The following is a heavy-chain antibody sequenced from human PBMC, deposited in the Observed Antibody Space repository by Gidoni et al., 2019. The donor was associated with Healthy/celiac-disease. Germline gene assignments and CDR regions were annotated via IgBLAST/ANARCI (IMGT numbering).Heavy chain of an antibody. Sequence: QVQLVESGGGVVQPGRSRRLSCAASGFTFRSYGMHWVRQAPGKGLGWVAVIWYDGSNKYYADSVKGRFTISRDNSKNTLYLQMNSLRAEDTAVYYCARDLHRGGHLGYGMDVWGQGTTVTVSS. D-gene: IGHD3-16*01. CDR1: GFTFRSYG. V-gene: IGHV3-33*01. CDR3: ARDLHRGGHLGYGMDV. J-gene: IGHJ6*02. CDR2: IWYDGSNK.